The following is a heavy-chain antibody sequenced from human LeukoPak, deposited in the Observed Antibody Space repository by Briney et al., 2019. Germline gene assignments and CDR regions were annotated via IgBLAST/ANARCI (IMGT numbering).Heavy chain of an antibody. D-gene: IGHD5-12*01. Sequence: PGGSLRLSCAASGFPFSGYWMHWVRQAPGKGLVWVSRIDDDGAGTSYADSVKGRFTISRDNAKNTLYLQMNSLRVEDTAVYYCARSASGYDSWGQGTLVNVSS. CDR1: GFPFSGYW. J-gene: IGHJ5*02. V-gene: IGHV3-74*01. CDR3: ARSASGYDS. CDR2: IDDDGAGT.